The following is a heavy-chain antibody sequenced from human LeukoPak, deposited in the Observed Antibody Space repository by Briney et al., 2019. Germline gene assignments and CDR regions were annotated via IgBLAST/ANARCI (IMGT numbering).Heavy chain of an antibody. CDR3: AKNVVVKRYIDF. CDR1: GFTFSNHA. J-gene: IGHJ4*02. CDR2: ISGGGRTT. D-gene: IGHD2-15*01. Sequence: GGSLRLSCAASGFTFSNHAMSWVRQAPGKGLQWVAVISGGGRTTEYEDFVKGRSTISRDNSKSTLSLQMNSLTVEDTAIYFCAKNVVVKRYIDFWGQGTLVTVSS. V-gene: IGHV3-23*01.